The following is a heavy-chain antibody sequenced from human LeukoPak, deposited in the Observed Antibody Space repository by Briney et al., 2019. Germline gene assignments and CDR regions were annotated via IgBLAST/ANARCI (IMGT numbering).Heavy chain of an antibody. J-gene: IGHJ4*02. CDR2: INHSGST. CDR3: ARVRGSSWIDY. V-gene: IGHV4-34*01. CDR1: GGSFSGYY. Sequence: SETLSLTCAVYGGSFSGYYWSWIRQPPGKGLEWIGEINHSGSTNYNPSLKSRVTISVDTSKNQFSLKLSSVTAADTAVYYCARVRGSSWIDYWGQGTLVTVSS. D-gene: IGHD6-13*01.